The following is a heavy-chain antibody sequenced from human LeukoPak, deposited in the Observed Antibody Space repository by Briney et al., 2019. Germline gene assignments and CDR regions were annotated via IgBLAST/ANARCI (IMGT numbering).Heavy chain of an antibody. J-gene: IGHJ3*02. V-gene: IGHV1-2*02. CDR2: INPNSGGT. Sequence: APVKVSCKASGYTFTGYYMHWVRQAPGQGLEWMGWINPNSGGTNYAQKFQGRVTMTRDTSISTAYMELSRLRSDDTAVYYCARDRVITFGEEGDAFDIWGQGTMVTVSS. CDR3: ARDRVITFGEEGDAFDI. D-gene: IGHD3-16*01. CDR1: GYTFTGYY.